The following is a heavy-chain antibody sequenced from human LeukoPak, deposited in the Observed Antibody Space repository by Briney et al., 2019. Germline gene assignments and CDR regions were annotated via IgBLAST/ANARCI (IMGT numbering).Heavy chain of an antibody. CDR2: ISSSGDST. D-gene: IGHD3-10*01. V-gene: IGHV3-48*03. Sequence: PGGSLRLSCAASGFTFSDYEINWVRQAPGKGLEWVSYISSSGDSTKYSDSVKGRFTISRDNAKNSVYLQMNSLRVEDTAFYYCARGWGEGGRGTRVTVSS. CDR3: ARGWGE. CDR1: GFTFSDYE. J-gene: IGHJ4*02.